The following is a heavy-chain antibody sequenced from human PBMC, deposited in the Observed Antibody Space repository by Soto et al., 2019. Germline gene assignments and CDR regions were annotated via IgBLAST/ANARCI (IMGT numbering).Heavy chain of an antibody. D-gene: IGHD2-15*01. CDR1: GGSMNTYY. Sequence: KPSETLSLTCSVSGGSMNTYYWSWIRQPPGKGLEWIGYIYSSGSTNYKLSLKSRVVFSVDTSKNQFSLKLSSVTAADTAVYYCARCSGNPFDYWGEGTMVTDYS. V-gene: IGHV4-59*01. J-gene: IGHJ4*02. CDR3: ARCSGNPFDY. CDR2: IYSSGST.